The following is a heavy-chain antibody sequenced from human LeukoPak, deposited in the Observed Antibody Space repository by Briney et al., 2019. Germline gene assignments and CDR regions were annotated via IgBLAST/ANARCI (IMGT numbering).Heavy chain of an antibody. CDR1: GGSFSGYY. J-gene: IGHJ5*02. CDR2: INHSGST. V-gene: IGHV4-34*01. Sequence: SETLSLTCAVYGGSFSGYYWSWIRQPPGKGLEWIGEINHSGSTNYNPSLKSRVTISVDTSKNQFSLKLSSVTAADTAVYYCARGGWSTNRFDPWGQGTLVTVSS. CDR3: ARGGWSTNRFDP. D-gene: IGHD3-3*01.